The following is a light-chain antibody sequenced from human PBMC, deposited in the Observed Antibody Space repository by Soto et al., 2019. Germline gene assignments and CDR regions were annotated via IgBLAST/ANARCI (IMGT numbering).Light chain of an antibody. J-gene: IGKJ1*01. CDR2: WAS. CDR1: QSVLYRSNNHNY. Sequence: DTVMTQSPATVAVSLGERGSVNCRSSQSVLYRSNNHNYLAWYQQKPGQPPRLLIYWASTRESGVPDRFSGSGSGTDFTLTISSLQAEDVAVYYCQQYYSTPWTFGQGTKVDIK. CDR3: QQYYSTPWT. V-gene: IGKV4-1*01.